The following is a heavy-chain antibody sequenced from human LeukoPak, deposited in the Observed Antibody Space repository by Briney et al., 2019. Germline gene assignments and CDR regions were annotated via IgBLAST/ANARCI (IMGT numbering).Heavy chain of an antibody. CDR3: ARDVRYYYDSSGPSYYFDY. J-gene: IGHJ4*02. D-gene: IGHD3-22*01. CDR2: MNPNTGNT. CDR1: GNTFTNFD. V-gene: IGHV1-8*01. Sequence: ASVKVSCKASGNTFTNFDINWVRQATGQGLEWMGWMNPNTGNTVYAHKFQGRVTMTRNTSITTAYMELSSLRSEDTAVYYCARDVRYYYDSSGPSYYFDYWGQGTLVTVSS.